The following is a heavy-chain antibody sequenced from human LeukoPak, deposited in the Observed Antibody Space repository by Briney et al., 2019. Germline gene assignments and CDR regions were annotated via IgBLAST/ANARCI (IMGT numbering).Heavy chain of an antibody. D-gene: IGHD6-13*01. CDR3: ARGSSRFDC. V-gene: IGHV4-39*07. J-gene: IGHJ4*02. CDR2: VYHSGTT. CDR1: GDSITSRDYY. Sequence: SETLSLTCSVSGDSITSRDYYWSWVRQPPGKGLEWIGQVYHSGTTNYNPSLKSRVTMSVDKSKNQFSLKLTSVTAADTAVYYCARGSSRFDCWGQGTLVTVSS.